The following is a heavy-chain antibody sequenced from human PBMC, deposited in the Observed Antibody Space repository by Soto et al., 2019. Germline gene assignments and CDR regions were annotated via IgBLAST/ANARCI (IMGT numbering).Heavy chain of an antibody. CDR2: ISWKSASI. CDR3: AKSTGGTANGLDV. Sequence: EVQLVESGGALVQPGRSLRLSCAASGFTFGDYAMHWVRQAPGKGLEWVSGISWKSASIGYADSVKGRFTISRDNAKKSLYLQMNSLRAEDTALYYCAKSTGGTANGLDVWGQGTTVTVSS. CDR1: GFTFGDYA. D-gene: IGHD2-8*02. J-gene: IGHJ6*02. V-gene: IGHV3-9*01.